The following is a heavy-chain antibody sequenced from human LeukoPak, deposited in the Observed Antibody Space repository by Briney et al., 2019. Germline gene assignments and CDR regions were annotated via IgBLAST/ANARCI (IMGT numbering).Heavy chain of an antibody. V-gene: IGHV4-59*01. D-gene: IGHD5-24*01. CDR2: IYYSGST. CDR1: GGSISNYY. CDR3: ALAPPGGYKTYFDY. J-gene: IGHJ4*02. Sequence: PSETLSLTCTVSGGSISNYYWSWIRQPPGKGLEWIGYIYYSGSTNYNPSLKSRVTISVDTSKNQFSLNLTSVTTADTAVYYCALAPPGGYKTYFDYWGQGTLVTVSS.